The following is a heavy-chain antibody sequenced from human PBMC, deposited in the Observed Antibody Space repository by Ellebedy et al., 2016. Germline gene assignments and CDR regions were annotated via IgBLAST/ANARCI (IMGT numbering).Heavy chain of an antibody. J-gene: IGHJ6*02. CDR3: ARERVVPAAMLSYYYYGMDV. V-gene: IGHV3-33*01. D-gene: IGHD2-2*01. CDR2: IWYDGSNK. CDR1: GFTFSSYG. Sequence: GESLKISXAASGFTFSSYGMHWVRQAPGKGLEWVAIIWYDGSNKYYADSVKGRFTISRDNSKNTLYLQMNSLGAEDTAVYYCARERVVPAAMLSYYYYGMDVWGQGTTVTVSS.